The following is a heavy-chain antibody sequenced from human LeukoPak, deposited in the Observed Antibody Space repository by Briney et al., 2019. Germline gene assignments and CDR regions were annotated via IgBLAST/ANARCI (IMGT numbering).Heavy chain of an antibody. CDR2: IHSISSDI. V-gene: IGHV3-21*01. Sequence: GGSLRLSCAASGFTFSSYSMNWVRQAPGKGLEWVSSIHSISSDIYYADSAKGRFTISRKKAKNSLYLQMKSLRAEDTAVYYCARDLEVMITFGGVIAYNWFDPWGQGTLVTVSS. D-gene: IGHD3-16*02. CDR1: GFTFSSYS. CDR3: ARDLEVMITFGGVIAYNWFDP. J-gene: IGHJ5*02.